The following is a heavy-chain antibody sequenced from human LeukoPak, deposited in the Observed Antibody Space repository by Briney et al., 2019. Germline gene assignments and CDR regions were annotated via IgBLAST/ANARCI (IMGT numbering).Heavy chain of an antibody. Sequence: GGSLRLSCVASGFTFSSYGMHWVRQAPGKGLEWVSSISSNSGFKKYADSLKGRFTISRDNAKNSLYLQMNSLRAEDTAVYYCARSMQVNGDYVGYYFDYWGQGTLVTVSS. CDR3: ARSMQVNGDYVGYYFDY. J-gene: IGHJ4*02. D-gene: IGHD4-17*01. CDR2: ISSNSGFK. CDR1: GFTFSSYG. V-gene: IGHV3-21*01.